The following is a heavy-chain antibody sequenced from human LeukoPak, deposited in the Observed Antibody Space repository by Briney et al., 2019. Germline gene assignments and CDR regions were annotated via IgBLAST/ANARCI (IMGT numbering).Heavy chain of an antibody. D-gene: IGHD2-15*01. Sequence: GGSLRLSCAASGLTFSSYAMSWVRQAPGEGLEWVSAISGSGGSTYYADSVKGRFTISRDNSKNTLYLQMNSLRAEDTAVYYCAKDSDIVVVVAPSDDAFDIWGQGTMVTVSS. J-gene: IGHJ3*02. CDR2: ISGSGGST. CDR1: GLTFSSYA. CDR3: AKDSDIVVVVAPSDDAFDI. V-gene: IGHV3-23*01.